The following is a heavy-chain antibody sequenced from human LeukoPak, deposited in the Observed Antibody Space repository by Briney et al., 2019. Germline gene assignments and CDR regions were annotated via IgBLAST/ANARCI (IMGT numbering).Heavy chain of an antibody. Sequence: GASVKVSCKASGYTFTSYYMHWVRQAPGQELEWMGIINPSGGSTSYAQKFQGRVTMTRDTSTSTVYMELSSLRSEDTAVYYCAREVVPAAPSFSFDYWGQGTLVTVSS. CDR1: GYTFTSYY. CDR2: INPSGGST. CDR3: AREVVPAAPSFSFDY. V-gene: IGHV1-46*03. D-gene: IGHD2-2*01. J-gene: IGHJ4*02.